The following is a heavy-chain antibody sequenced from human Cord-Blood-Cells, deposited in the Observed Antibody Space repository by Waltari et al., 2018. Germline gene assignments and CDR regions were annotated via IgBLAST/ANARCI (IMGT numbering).Heavy chain of an antibody. V-gene: IGHV6-1*01. D-gene: IGHD3-3*02. CDR3: ARDLATPPFRYYYYGMDV. CDR1: GDSVSSNSAA. CDR2: TYYRSKWYN. Sequence: QVQLQQSGPGLVKPSQTLSLTCAISGDSVSSNSAAWNWIRHSPSRGLEWLGRTYYRSKWYNDYAVSVKSRITINPDTSKNQFSLQLNSVTPEDTAVYYCARDLATPPFRYYYYGMDVWGQGTTVTVSS. J-gene: IGHJ6*02.